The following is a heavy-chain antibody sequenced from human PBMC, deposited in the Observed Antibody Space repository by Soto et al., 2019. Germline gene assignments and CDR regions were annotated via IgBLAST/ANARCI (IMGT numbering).Heavy chain of an antibody. V-gene: IGHV1-18*01. CDR3: ARDHGWIQLWFGFDY. Sequence: GASVKVSCKASGYTFTSYGISWVRQAPGQGLEWMGWISAYNGNTNYAQKLQGRVTMTTDTSTSTAYMELRSLRSDDTAVYYCARDHGWIQLWFGFDYWGQGTLVTVSS. CDR1: GYTFTSYG. CDR2: ISAYNGNT. D-gene: IGHD5-18*01. J-gene: IGHJ4*02.